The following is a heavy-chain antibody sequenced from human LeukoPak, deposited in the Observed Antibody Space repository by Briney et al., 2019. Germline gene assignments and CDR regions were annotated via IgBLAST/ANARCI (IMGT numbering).Heavy chain of an antibody. CDR1: GGSFSGYY. V-gene: IGHV4-34*01. J-gene: IGHJ4*02. Sequence: PSESLSLTCAVYGGSFSGYYWSWIRQPPGKGLEWIGEISHSGSTNYNPSLKSRVTISVDTSTNQFSLKLSSVTAADTAVYYCARGGYSYGYQGGLWYWGQGTLVTVSS. CDR3: ARGGYSYGYQGGLWY. D-gene: IGHD5-18*01. CDR2: ISHSGST.